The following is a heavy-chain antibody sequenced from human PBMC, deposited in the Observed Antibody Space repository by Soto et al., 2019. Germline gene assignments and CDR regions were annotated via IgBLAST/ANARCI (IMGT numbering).Heavy chain of an antibody. D-gene: IGHD5-12*01. Sequence: TPSLTCTVSGGSISSYYWSWVRPPPGGGLEWIGYIYYSGSTNYNPSLKSRVTISVDTSKNQFSLKLSSVTAADTAVYYCARHGYSGYDWRGSGFDYWGQGTLVTVSS. J-gene: IGHJ4*02. V-gene: IGHV4-59*08. CDR3: ARHGYSGYDWRGSGFDY. CDR1: GGSISSYY. CDR2: IYYSGST.